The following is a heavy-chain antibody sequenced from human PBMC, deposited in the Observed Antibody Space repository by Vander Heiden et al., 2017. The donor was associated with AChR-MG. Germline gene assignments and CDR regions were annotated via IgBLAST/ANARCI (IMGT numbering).Heavy chain of an antibody. CDR1: GDSFSSYY. CDR3: AREPADYDFWSGSQTAPLDY. J-gene: IGHJ4*02. Sequence: QVQLQESGPGLVKPSETLSLTCPVSGDSFSSYYWSWIRQPAGKGLEWIGRIYISGSTDYNPSLRSRVTMSIDTSKKQFSLRLRSVTAADTAVYYCAREPADYDFWSGSQTAPLDYWGQGTLVTVSS. CDR2: IYISGST. V-gene: IGHV4-4*07. D-gene: IGHD3-3*01.